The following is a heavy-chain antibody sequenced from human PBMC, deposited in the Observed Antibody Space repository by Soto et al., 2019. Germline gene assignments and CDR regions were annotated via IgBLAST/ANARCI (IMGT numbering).Heavy chain of an antibody. D-gene: IGHD2-15*01. CDR2: VYWDEDK. CDR3: VHSSRRESCRGGRCYYFDY. V-gene: IGHV2-5*02. J-gene: IGHJ4*02. CDR1: GFSLSTSGVG. Sequence: ESGPTLVNPTQALALTCTFSGFSLSTSGVGVGWIRQPPGKAPEWLALVYWDEDKRYSPSMKSRLTITKDTSRNQVVLTITNMDPVDTATYYCVHSSRRESCRGGRCYYFDYWGQGTLVTVSS.